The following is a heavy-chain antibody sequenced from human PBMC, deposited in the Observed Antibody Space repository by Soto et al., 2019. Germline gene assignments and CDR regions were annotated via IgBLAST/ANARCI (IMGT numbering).Heavy chain of an antibody. Sequence: QVQLVQSGAEVKKPGSSVKVSCKASGGTFSSYAISWVRQAPGQGLEWMGGIIPIFGTANYAQKFQGRVTITADEATSTAYMEMSSLRSEDTAVYYCARDLVATDYDSSGDYDDFDCWGKGTLVTVAS. D-gene: IGHD3-22*01. CDR1: GGTFSSYA. J-gene: IGHJ4*02. CDR3: ARDLVATDYDSSGDYDDFDC. V-gene: IGHV1-69*01. CDR2: IIPIFGTA.